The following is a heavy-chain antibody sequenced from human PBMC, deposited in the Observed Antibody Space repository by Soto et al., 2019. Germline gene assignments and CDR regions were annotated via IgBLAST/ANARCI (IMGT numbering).Heavy chain of an antibody. D-gene: IGHD2-2*02. CDR3: AREGRGKKAGYNGLVSLGY. CDR1: GSRFSNYV. V-gene: IGHV1-69*06. J-gene: IGHJ4*02. Sequence: QVQLVQSGAEVKTPGSSLKVSCKVSGSRFSNYVISWVRQAPGHGLEWLGRIIPIFNSTKYAQNFQGRVTLTAAKSTSTASLELSSLRSADTAVYYCAREGRGKKAGYNGLVSLGYWGQGTLVTVSS. CDR2: IIPIFNST.